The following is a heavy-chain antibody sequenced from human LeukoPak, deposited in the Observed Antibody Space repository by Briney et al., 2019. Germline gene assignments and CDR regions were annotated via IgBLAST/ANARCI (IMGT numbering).Heavy chain of an antibody. CDR2: IIPILGIA. J-gene: IGHJ5*02. D-gene: IGHD3-10*01. Sequence: SVKVSCKASGGTFSSYAISWVRQAPGQGLEWMGRIIPILGIANYAQKFQGRVTITADKSTSTAYMELSSLRSEDTAVYYCARDGFPVEVRGSNWFDPWGQGTLVTVSS. CDR1: GGTFSSYA. CDR3: ARDGFPVEVRGSNWFDP. V-gene: IGHV1-69*04.